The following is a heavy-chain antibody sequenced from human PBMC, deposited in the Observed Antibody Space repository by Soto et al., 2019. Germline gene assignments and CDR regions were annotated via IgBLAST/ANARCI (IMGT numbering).Heavy chain of an antibody. CDR3: ARGRYGDY. V-gene: IGHV1-18*01. D-gene: IGHD1-1*01. J-gene: IGHJ4*02. Sequence: QVHLVQSGVEVKKSGASVKVSCKGSGYDFTTYGITWVRQAPGQGLEWMAWISAHNGNTDYAQKLQGRVTVTRDTSTSTAYMELRSLRSDDTAVYYCARGRYGDYWGQGALVTVSS. CDR1: GYDFTTYG. CDR2: ISAHNGNT.